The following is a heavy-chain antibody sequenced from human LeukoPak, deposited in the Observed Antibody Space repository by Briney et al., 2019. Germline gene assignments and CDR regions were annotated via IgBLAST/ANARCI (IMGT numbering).Heavy chain of an antibody. J-gene: IGHJ4*02. CDR1: GESLKSYY. CDR3: ARGAWATRLGS. Sequence: SETLSLTCAVYGESLKSYYWSWVREPPGEGLEWIGEIYESGTTEYNPSLKSRVTISMVPSKQQFSLSLSSVTAADTAVYYCARGAWATRLGSWGLGTPVIVSS. D-gene: IGHD2-15*01. CDR2: IYESGTT. V-gene: IGHV4-34*01.